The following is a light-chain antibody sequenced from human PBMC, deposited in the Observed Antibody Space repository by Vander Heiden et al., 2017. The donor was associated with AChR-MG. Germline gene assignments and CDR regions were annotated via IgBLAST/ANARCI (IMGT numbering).Light chain of an antibody. V-gene: IGKV3-20*01. CDR1: QSVSTSY. Sequence: EIVLTQSPGTLSLSPGERATLSCRASQSVSTSYLAWYQQKPGQAPRLLIYGASSRATGIPDRFSGSGSGTDFTLTISRLEPEDFAVYYCQQYCKSPPYTFGQGTKLEIK. CDR2: GAS. J-gene: IGKJ2*01. CDR3: QQYCKSPPYT.